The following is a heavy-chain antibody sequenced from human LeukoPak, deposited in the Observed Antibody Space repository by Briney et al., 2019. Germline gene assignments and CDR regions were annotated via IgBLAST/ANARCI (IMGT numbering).Heavy chain of an antibody. CDR3: AKDFSRGLISGWRFDY. Sequence: GGSLRLSCAASGFAFSSYAMTWVRQAPGKGLEWVSAISGSGANTYYADSVRGRFSISRDNSKNTLFLQMNSLTAEDTAVYYCAKDFSRGLISGWRFDYWGQGTLVTVSS. D-gene: IGHD6-19*01. J-gene: IGHJ4*02. CDR1: GFAFSSYA. CDR2: ISGSGANT. V-gene: IGHV3-23*01.